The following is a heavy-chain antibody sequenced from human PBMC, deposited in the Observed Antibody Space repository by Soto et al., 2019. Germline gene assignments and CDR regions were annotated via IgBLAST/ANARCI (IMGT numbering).Heavy chain of an antibody. Sequence: ITLKESGPTLLKPTQTLTLTCTFSGFSLSTSEVGVGWIRQPPGKALEWLALIYWDDDKRYSPSLRSRLTITNDTSKNQVVLTMTNMDPVDTATYYCAHRFDWYYFNYWGQGSLVTVSS. D-gene: IGHD3-9*01. CDR1: GFSLSTSEVG. V-gene: IGHV2-5*02. J-gene: IGHJ4*02. CDR3: AHRFDWYYFNY. CDR2: IYWDDDK.